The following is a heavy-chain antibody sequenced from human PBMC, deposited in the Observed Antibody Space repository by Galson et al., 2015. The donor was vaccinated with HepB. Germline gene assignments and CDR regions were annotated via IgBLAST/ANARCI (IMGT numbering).Heavy chain of an antibody. CDR2: IYSGGST. J-gene: IGHJ4*02. D-gene: IGHD3-22*01. CDR3: ASGTYYYDSSGYTPFDY. V-gene: IGHV3-53*01. Sequence: LRLSCAASGFTVSSNYMSWVRQAPGKGLEWVSVIYSGGSTYYADSVKGRFTISRDNSKNTLYLQMNSLRAEDTVVYYCASGTYYYDSSGYTPFDYWGQGTLVTVSS. CDR1: GFTVSSNY.